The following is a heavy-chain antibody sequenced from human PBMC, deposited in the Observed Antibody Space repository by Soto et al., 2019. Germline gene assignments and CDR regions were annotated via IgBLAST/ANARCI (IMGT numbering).Heavy chain of an antibody. J-gene: IGHJ4*02. V-gene: IGHV4-34*01. CDR1: GGSFSGYY. CDR2: IDHSGGT. CDR3: ARGRLGGAAN. Sequence: QVQLQQWGAGLSKPSETLSLTCAVYGGSFSGYYWSWIRQPPGKGLEWIGEIDHSGGTNYNPSLKSRVTISVDTSKNQFSLKLSSVTAADTAVYYCARGRLGGAANWGQGILVTVSS. D-gene: IGHD3-16*01.